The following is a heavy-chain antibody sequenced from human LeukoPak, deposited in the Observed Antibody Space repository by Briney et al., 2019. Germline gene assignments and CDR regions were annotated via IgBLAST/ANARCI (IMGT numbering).Heavy chain of an antibody. D-gene: IGHD4/OR15-4a*01. V-gene: IGHV1-24*01. Sequence: ASVKVSCKVSGYTLTELSMHWVRQAPGKGLEWMGGFDPEDGEAIYAQRFQGRVTMTEDTSTDTAYMELSSLRFEDTAVYYCATADYRAAYYMDVWGKGTTVTVSS. CDR2: FDPEDGEA. CDR1: GYTLTELS. J-gene: IGHJ6*03. CDR3: ATADYRAAYYMDV.